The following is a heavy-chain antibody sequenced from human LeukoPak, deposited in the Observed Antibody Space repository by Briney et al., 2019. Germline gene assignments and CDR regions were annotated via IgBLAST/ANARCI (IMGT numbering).Heavy chain of an antibody. Sequence: GGSLRLSCAASGFTFSSYAMHWVRQAPGKGLEWVAVISYDGSNKYYTDSVKGRFTISRDNSKNTLYLQMNSLRAEDTAVYYCAKGEYSGSADYWGQGTLVTVSS. CDR1: GFTFSSYA. CDR2: ISYDGSNK. D-gene: IGHD1-26*01. V-gene: IGHV3-30-3*01. J-gene: IGHJ4*02. CDR3: AKGEYSGSADY.